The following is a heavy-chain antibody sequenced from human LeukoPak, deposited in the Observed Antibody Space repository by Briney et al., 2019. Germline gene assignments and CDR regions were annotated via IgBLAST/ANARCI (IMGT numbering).Heavy chain of an antibody. D-gene: IGHD1-26*01. Sequence: PGGSLRLSCAASGFTFSNAWMNWIRQPPGKGLEWIGYIYYSGSTNYNPSLKSRVTISVDTSKNQFSLKLSSVTAADTAVYYCARAAYSGSYHSDYWGQGTLVTVSS. CDR3: ARAAYSGSYHSDY. V-gene: IGHV4-59*01. CDR1: GFTFSNAW. J-gene: IGHJ4*02. CDR2: IYYSGST.